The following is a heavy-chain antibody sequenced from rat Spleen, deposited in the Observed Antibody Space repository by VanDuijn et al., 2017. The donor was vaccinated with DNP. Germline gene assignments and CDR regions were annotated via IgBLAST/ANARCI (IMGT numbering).Heavy chain of an antibody. V-gene: IGHV5-31*01. CDR2: ITSGTGTT. Sequence: EVQLAESGGDLVQPGRSLKLSCVASGFTFNYYWMAWIRQVPGKGLEWIASITSGTGTTSYADAVKGRFMISRDDTKNTLSLQMDSLGSEDTATYYCVRGNYPGINTFDYWGQGVMVTVSS. CDR1: GFTFNYYW. J-gene: IGHJ2*01. CDR3: VRGNYPGINTFDY. D-gene: IGHD1-4*01.